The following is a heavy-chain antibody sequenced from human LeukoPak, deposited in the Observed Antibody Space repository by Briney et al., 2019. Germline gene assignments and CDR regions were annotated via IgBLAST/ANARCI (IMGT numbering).Heavy chain of an antibody. V-gene: IGHV3-30*04. CDR3: ARGSRYTDY. Sequence: PGRSLRLSCAASGFTFSSYAMHWVRQAPGKGLEWVAVISYDGSNKYYADSVKGRFTISRDNSKNTLYLQMNSLRAEDTAVYYCARGSRYTDYWGQGTLVTVSS. CDR1: GFTFSSYA. CDR2: ISYDGSNK. J-gene: IGHJ4*02. D-gene: IGHD6-13*01.